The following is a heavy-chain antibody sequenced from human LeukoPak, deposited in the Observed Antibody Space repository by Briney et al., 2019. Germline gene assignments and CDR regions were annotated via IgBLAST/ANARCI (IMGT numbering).Heavy chain of an antibody. J-gene: IGHJ4*02. D-gene: IGHD3-22*01. V-gene: IGHV4-59*01. CDR2: IYYSGST. CDR3: ARISKPYYYDISGYYFDY. CDR1: GGSISSYY. Sequence: PSETLSLTCTVSGGSISSYYWSWIRQPPGKGLEWIGYIYYSGSTNYNPSLKSRVTISVDTSKNQFSLKLSSVTAADTAVYYCARISKPYYYDISGYYFDYWGQGTLVTVSS.